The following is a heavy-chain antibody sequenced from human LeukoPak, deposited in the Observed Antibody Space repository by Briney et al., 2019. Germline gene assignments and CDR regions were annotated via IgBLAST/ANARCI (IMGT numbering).Heavy chain of an antibody. CDR3: ARGRGIVDY. V-gene: IGHV4-39*07. J-gene: IGHJ4*02. Sequence: SQTLSLTCTVSGGSISSGSYYWSWIRQPPGKGLEWIGEINHSGSTNYNPSLKSLVTISVDTSKNQFSLKLSSVTAADTAVYYCARGRGIVDYWGQGTLVTVSS. CDR1: GGSISSGSYY. D-gene: IGHD2-15*01. CDR2: INHSGST.